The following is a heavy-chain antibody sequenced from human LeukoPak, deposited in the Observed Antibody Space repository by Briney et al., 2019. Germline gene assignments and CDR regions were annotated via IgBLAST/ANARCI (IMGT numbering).Heavy chain of an antibody. CDR1: GYTFTSYG. Sequence: GASVKVSCKGAGYTFTSYGISWVRQAPGQGLEWMGWISAYNGNTNYAQKLQGRVTMTTDTSTSTAYMELRSLRSDDTAVYYCARDREPYYYDSSGYWGQGTLVTVSS. CDR2: ISAYNGNT. D-gene: IGHD3-22*01. V-gene: IGHV1-18*01. CDR3: ARDREPYYYDSSGY. J-gene: IGHJ4*02.